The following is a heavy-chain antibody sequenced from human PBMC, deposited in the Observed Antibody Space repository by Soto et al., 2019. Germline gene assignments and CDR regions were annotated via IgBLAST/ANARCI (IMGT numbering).Heavy chain of an antibody. CDR2: ISGSGGST. D-gene: IGHD3-10*01. CDR3: AKGAYGSGSHIGVEYYYYGMEV. V-gene: IGHV3-23*01. J-gene: IGHJ6*01. Sequence: XGSLRLSCAASVCTFSTYAMSCVRQSPGRWLEWVSSISGSGGSTYYADSVKGRFTISRDSSKDTLYLQMNSLRAEDTAVYYCAKGAYGSGSHIGVEYYYYGMEVLGQGTTVNVSS. CDR1: VCTFSTYA.